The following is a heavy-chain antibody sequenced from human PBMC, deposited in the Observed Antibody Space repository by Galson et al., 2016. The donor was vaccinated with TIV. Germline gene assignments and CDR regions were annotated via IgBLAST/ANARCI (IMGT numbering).Heavy chain of an antibody. Sequence: SVKVSCKASRYTFTSYDINWVRQATGQGLEWMGWMNPDSGNTGYAQKFQGRVTMTRNISTSTVYMELSGLAYEDTAVYYCATGHSGGSHFYYYYMNAWGTGTTVTVSS. CDR2: MNPDSGNT. CDR1: RYTFTSYD. CDR3: ATGHSGGSHFYYYYMNA. D-gene: IGHD6-19*01. V-gene: IGHV1-8*01. J-gene: IGHJ6*03.